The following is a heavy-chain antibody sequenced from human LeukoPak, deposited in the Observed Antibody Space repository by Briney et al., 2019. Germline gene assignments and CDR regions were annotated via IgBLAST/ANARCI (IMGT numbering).Heavy chain of an antibody. Sequence: PGGSLRLSCAASGFTVSSNYMSWVRQAPGKGLEWVSVIYSGGSTYYADFVKGRFTISRDNSKNTLYLQMNSLRAEDTAVYYCARDGGSDYYDSSGYYYGGTDYWGQGTLVTVSS. CDR1: GFTVSSNY. V-gene: IGHV3-53*01. D-gene: IGHD3-22*01. J-gene: IGHJ4*02. CDR2: IYSGGST. CDR3: ARDGGSDYYDSSGYYYGGTDY.